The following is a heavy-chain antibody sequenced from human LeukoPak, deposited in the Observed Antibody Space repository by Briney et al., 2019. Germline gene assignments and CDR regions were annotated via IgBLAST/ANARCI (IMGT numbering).Heavy chain of an antibody. CDR1: GGTFSSYA. J-gene: IGHJ4*02. CDR3: ASRLTGYSSGWYVGTVDY. CDR2: IIPIFGTA. D-gene: IGHD6-19*01. Sequence: ASVKVSCKASGGTFSSYAIGWVRQAPGQGLEWMGGIIPIFGTANYAQKFQGRVTITADESTSTAYMELSSLRSEDTAVYYCASRLTGYSSGWYVGTVDYWGQGTLVTVSS. V-gene: IGHV1-69*13.